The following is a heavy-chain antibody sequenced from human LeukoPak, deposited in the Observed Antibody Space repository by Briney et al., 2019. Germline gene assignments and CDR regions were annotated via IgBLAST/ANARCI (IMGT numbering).Heavy chain of an antibody. CDR1: GGSISSSSYY. CDR3: ARLTGVGY. Sequence: PSETLSLTCTVSGGSISSSSYYWGWIRQPPGKGLEWIGSIYYSGSTYYNPSLKSRVTISVDTSKNQFSLKLSSVTAADTAVYYCARLTGVGYWGQGTLVTVSS. J-gene: IGHJ4*02. D-gene: IGHD1-14*01. CDR2: IYYSGST. V-gene: IGHV4-39*01.